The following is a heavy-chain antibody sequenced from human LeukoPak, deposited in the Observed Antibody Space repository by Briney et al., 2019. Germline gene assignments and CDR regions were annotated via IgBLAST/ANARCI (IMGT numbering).Heavy chain of an antibody. CDR2: IIPIFGTA. V-gene: IGHV1-69*13. D-gene: IGHD2-2*01. J-gene: IGHJ5*02. CDR1: GGTFSSYA. Sequence: ASVKVSCKASGGTFSSYAISWVRQAPGQGLEWMGGIIPIFGTANYAQKFQGRVTITADESTSTAYMELSSLRSEDTAVYYCAREACSSTSCYLYWFDPWGQGTLVTVSS. CDR3: AREACSSTSCYLYWFDP.